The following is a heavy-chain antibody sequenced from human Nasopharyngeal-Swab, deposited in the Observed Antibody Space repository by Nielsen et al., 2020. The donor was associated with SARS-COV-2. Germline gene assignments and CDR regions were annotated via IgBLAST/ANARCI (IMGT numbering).Heavy chain of an antibody. D-gene: IGHD5-12*01. CDR2: ISYDGSNK. CDR3: ATLDTIREIDY. J-gene: IGHJ4*02. V-gene: IGHV3-30*03. Sequence: GESLKISCAASGFTFSSYGMHWVRQAPGKGLEWVAVISYDGSNKYYADSVKGRFTISRDNSKNTLYLQMNSLRAEDTAVYYCATLDTIREIDYWGQGTLVTVSS. CDR1: GFTFSSYG.